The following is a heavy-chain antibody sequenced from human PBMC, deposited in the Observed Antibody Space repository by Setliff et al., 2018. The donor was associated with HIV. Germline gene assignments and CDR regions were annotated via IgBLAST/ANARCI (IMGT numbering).Heavy chain of an antibody. J-gene: IGHJ4*02. Sequence: SETLSLTCTVSGDSLSRSSNHWGWIRQPPGKGLEWIGDIYYTGSTNFSPSLKSRVTISLDTSKNQFSLKLRSVSAADTAMYYCARGNPDFDILTGYWSHYFHYWGQGRPVTVSS. CDR3: ARGNPDFDILTGYWSHYFHY. V-gene: IGHV4-61*01. CDR2: IYYTGST. D-gene: IGHD3-9*01. CDR1: GDSLSRSSNH.